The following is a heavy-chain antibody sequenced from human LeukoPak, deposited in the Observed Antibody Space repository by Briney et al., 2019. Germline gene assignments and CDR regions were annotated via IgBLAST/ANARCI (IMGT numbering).Heavy chain of an antibody. D-gene: IGHD3-10*01. J-gene: IGHJ4*02. CDR3: AKDSSYYYGSGSYSSY. Sequence: GGSLRLSCAASGFTFSSYAMSWVRQAPGKGLEWVSAISGSGGSTYHADSVKGRFTISRDNSKNTLYLQMNSLRAEDTAVYYCAKDSSYYYGSGSYSSYWGQGTLVTVSS. CDR1: GFTFSSYA. V-gene: IGHV3-23*01. CDR2: ISGSGGST.